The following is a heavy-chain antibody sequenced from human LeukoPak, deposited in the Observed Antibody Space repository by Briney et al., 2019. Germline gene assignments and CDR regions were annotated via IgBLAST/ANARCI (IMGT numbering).Heavy chain of an antibody. CDR2: IYHSGST. CDR1: GYSISSGYY. Sequence: PSETLSLTCTVSGYSISSGYYWGWIRQPPGKGLEWIGSIYHSGSTYYNPSLKSRVTISVDTSKNQFSLKLSSVTAADTAVYYCARAETYYYDSSGETPYNWFDPWGQGTLVTVSS. J-gene: IGHJ5*02. CDR3: ARAETYYYDSSGETPYNWFDP. D-gene: IGHD3-22*01. V-gene: IGHV4-38-2*02.